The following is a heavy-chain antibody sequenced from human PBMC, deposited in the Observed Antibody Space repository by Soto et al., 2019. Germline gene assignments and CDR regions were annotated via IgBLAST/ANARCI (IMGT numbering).Heavy chain of an antibody. D-gene: IGHD1-1*01. CDR1: GGSFSGYY. Sequence: SETLSLTCAVYGGSFSGYYWSWIRQPPGKGLEWIGEINHSGSTNYNPSLKSRVTISVDTSKNQFSLKLSSVTAADTAVYYCASSGQLELTIAFDIWGQGTMVTVSS. CDR3: ASSGQLELTIAFDI. J-gene: IGHJ3*02. CDR2: INHSGST. V-gene: IGHV4-34*01.